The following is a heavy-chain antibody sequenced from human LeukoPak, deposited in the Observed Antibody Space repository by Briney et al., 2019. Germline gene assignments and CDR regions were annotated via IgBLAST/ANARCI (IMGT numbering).Heavy chain of an antibody. CDR3: ARRAGAYSHPYDY. V-gene: IGHV3-53*01. J-gene: IGHJ4*02. CDR2: IYSGTI. Sequence: GGSLRLSCTVSGFTVSSNSMSWVRQAPGKGLEWVSFIYSGTIHYSDSVKGRFTISRDNSENTLYLQMNSLRAEDTAVYYCARRAGAYSHPYDYWGQGTLVTVSS. CDR1: GFTVSSNS. D-gene: IGHD4/OR15-4a*01.